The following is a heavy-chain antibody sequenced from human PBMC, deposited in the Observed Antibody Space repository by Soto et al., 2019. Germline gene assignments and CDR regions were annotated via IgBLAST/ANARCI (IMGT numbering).Heavy chain of an antibody. V-gene: IGHV3-23*01. J-gene: IGHJ4*02. CDR1: GFTFSNYA. D-gene: IGHD2-2*01. Sequence: GGSLRLSCTASGFTFSNYAMSWVRQAPGKGLEWVSTLSGSGGSTYYADSVKGRFTISRDNSQNTLYLQMNSLRADDTAVYYCAKDTSNWYYFDYWGQGTLVTVSS. CDR3: AKDTSNWYYFDY. CDR2: LSGSGGST.